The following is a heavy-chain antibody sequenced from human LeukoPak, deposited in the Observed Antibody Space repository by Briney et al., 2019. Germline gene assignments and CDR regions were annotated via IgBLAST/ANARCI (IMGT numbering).Heavy chain of an antibody. J-gene: IGHJ6*02. CDR1: GFTFSSYS. CDR3: ARDRRRSSSWVGTQEGGMDV. V-gene: IGHV3-21*01. Sequence: GGSLRLSCAASGFTFSSYSMNWVRQAPGKGLEWVSSISSSSSYIYYADSVKGRFTISRDNAKNSLYLQMNSLRAEGTAVYYCARDRRRSSSWVGTQEGGMDVWGQGTTVTVSS. D-gene: IGHD6-13*01. CDR2: ISSSSSYI.